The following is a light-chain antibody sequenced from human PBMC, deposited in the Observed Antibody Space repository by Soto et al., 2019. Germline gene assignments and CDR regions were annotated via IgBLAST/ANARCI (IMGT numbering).Light chain of an antibody. CDR1: TGAVTSGHY. CDR3: LLSYSGARV. J-gene: IGLJ3*02. V-gene: IGLV7-46*01. CDR2: NTN. Sequence: QAVVTQEPSLTVSPGGTVTLTCGSSTGAVTSGHYPYWFQQKPGQAPRTLIYNTNNKHSWTPARFSGSLLGGKAALTLSGAQPEDEAEYYCLLSYSGARVFVGGTKLTVL.